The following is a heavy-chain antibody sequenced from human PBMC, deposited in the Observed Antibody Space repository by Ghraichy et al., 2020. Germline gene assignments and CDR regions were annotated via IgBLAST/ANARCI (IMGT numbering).Heavy chain of an antibody. D-gene: IGHD1-26*01. CDR1: GYIFTGYY. Sequence: ASVKVSCKASGYIFTGYYIQWVRQAPGQGLEWMGWIDPDSGGTSYAQKFQGRVTMTRDTSINTVYMELSSLRFDDTAIYYCARDWYSGIADYFDYWGQGSLVTVSS. CDR2: IDPDSGGT. J-gene: IGHJ4*02. V-gene: IGHV1-2*02. CDR3: ARDWYSGIADYFDY.